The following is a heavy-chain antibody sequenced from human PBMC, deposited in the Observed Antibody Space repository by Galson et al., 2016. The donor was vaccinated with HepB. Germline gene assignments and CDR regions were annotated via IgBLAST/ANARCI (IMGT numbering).Heavy chain of an antibody. CDR2: IDHGGST. D-gene: IGHD6-13*01. J-gene: IGHJ2*01. V-gene: IGHV4-34*01. CDR3: ARGPTIAAAGTGDWYFDL. Sequence: SETLSLTCTVSSGSFSDFSWSWFRQPPGKGLGWIAEIDHGGSTNYNLSLQSRATTSLDTSKNQFSLRLTSVIAADTAVYYCARGPTIAAAGTGDWYFDLWGRGALVTVSS. CDR1: SGSFSDFS.